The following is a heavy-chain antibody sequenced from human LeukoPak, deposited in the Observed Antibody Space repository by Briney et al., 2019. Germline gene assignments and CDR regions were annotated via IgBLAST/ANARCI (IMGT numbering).Heavy chain of an antibody. CDR3: ARKRGGMDV. CDR1: GFTFSNYE. CDR2: IGSSGITI. D-gene: IGHD5-24*01. Sequence: PGGSLRLSCAASGFTFSNYEMNWVRQAPGKGLEWVSYIGSSGITIYYADSVKGRFTISRDNTKNSLYLQINSLRAADTAAYYCARKRGGMDVWGQGTTVTVSS. J-gene: IGHJ6*02. V-gene: IGHV3-48*03.